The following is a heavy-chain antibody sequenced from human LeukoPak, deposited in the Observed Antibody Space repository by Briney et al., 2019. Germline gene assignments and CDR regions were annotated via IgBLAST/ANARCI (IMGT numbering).Heavy chain of an antibody. J-gene: IGHJ3*02. CDR1: GFTFSAYF. CDR3: ARERQDTVLHSGAFDI. Sequence: GGSLRLSCAASGFTFSAYFMHWLRQAPGKGLEWVADIASDGTHTFYAESVKGRFTISRDNSKNTLYLQMNSLRAEDTAVYFCARERQDTVLHSGAFDIWGQGTMVTVSS. D-gene: IGHD2-21*01. V-gene: IGHV3-30-3*01. CDR2: IASDGTHT.